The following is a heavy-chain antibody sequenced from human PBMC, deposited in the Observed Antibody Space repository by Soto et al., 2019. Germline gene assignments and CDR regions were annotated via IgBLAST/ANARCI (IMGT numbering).Heavy chain of an antibody. CDR2: IYFSGET. J-gene: IGHJ4*02. CDR1: ADSLTRGSYY. Sequence: SETLSLTCTVSADSLTRGSYYWTWIRQPPGKGLEWIGEIYFSGETKYNPSLNSRASISIDTSRNQFSLRLTSVSAADTAGYFCARGLHVYGTYYFGHWGQGILVTVSS. D-gene: IGHD2-8*01. CDR3: ARGLHVYGTYYFGH. V-gene: IGHV4-61*01.